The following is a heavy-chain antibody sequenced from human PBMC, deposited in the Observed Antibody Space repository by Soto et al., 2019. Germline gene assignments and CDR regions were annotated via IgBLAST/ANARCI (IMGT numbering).Heavy chain of an antibody. CDR1: GYTFTSYG. J-gene: IGHJ5*02. Sequence: VASVKVSCKASGYTFTSYGISWVRQAPGQGLEWMGWISAYNGNTNYAQKLQGRVTMTTDTSTSTAYMELRSLRSDDTAVYYCARDSRRYCSSTSCYSWFHPWGQGTPVTVSS. CDR3: ARDSRRYCSSTSCYSWFHP. CDR2: ISAYNGNT. D-gene: IGHD2-2*02. V-gene: IGHV1-18*01.